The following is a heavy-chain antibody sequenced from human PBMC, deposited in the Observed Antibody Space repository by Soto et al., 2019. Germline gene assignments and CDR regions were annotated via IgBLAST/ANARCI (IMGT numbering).Heavy chain of an antibody. V-gene: IGHV1-69*13. Sequence: GASVKVSCKASGGTFSSYAISWVRQAPGQGLEWMGGIIPIFGTANYAQKFQGRVTITADESTSTAYMELSSLRSEDTAVYYCARVNGDYDSYYYGMDVWGQGTTVTVSS. CDR1: GGTFSSYA. CDR2: IIPIFGTA. CDR3: ARVNGDYDSYYYGMDV. J-gene: IGHJ6*02. D-gene: IGHD4-17*01.